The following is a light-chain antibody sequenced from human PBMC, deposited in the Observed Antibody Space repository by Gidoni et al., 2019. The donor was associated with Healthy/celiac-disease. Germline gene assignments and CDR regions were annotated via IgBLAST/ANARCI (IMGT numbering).Light chain of an antibody. V-gene: IGKV1-8*01. Sequence: AIRITQSPSSLSASTGDRVTLTCRASQGISSYLAWYQQKPGKAPKLLIYAASTLQSGVPSKFSGSGSGTDVTRTISCLQSEDVATYDCQQYYSYPLTFGGGTKVEIK. CDR1: QGISSY. CDR2: AAS. CDR3: QQYYSYPLT. J-gene: IGKJ4*01.